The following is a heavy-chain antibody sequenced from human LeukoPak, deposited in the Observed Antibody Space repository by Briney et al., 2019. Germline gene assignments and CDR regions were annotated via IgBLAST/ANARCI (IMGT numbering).Heavy chain of an antibody. CDR3: AREASSGAYNDY. J-gene: IGHJ4*02. V-gene: IGHV1-18*01. CDR2: ITPYNGNT. CDR1: GYTFTNYD. Sequence: ASVKVSCRASGYTFTNYDITWIRQAPGQGLEWMGYITPYNGNTNYAQRLQGRVTMTTDTSTSTVYMELRSLRSDDTAVYYCAREASSGAYNDYWGQGTLVTVSS. D-gene: IGHD1-26*01.